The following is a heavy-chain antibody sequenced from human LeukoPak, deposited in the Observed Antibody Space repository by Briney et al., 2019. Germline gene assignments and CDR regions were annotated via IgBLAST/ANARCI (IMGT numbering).Heavy chain of an antibody. CDR1: GFSFSDHW. V-gene: IGHV3-30*03. CDR3: AREGYYGSGSPPSLYFDY. Sequence: PGGSLRLSCEASGFSFSDHWMSWVRQAPGKGLEWVAVTSSDLNVKLYADSVKGRFTISRDNSRSTLYLQMNSLRPEDTAIYYCAREGYYGSGSPPSLYFDYWGQGTLVTVSS. J-gene: IGHJ4*02. CDR2: TSSDLNVK. D-gene: IGHD3-10*01.